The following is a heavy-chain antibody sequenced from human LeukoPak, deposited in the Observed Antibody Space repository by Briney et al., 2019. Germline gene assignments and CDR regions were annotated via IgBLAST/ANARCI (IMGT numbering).Heavy chain of an antibody. CDR2: IYYSGST. Sequence: SETLSLTCTVSGGSISSSSYYWGWIRQPPGKGLEWIGSIYYSGSTYYNPSLKSRVTMSIDTSKNQFSLKLSSVTAADTAVYYCARVGWFGEMTDDDCWGQGTLVTVSS. D-gene: IGHD3-10*01. CDR1: GGSISSSSYY. J-gene: IGHJ4*02. CDR3: ARVGWFGEMTDDDC. V-gene: IGHV4-39*07.